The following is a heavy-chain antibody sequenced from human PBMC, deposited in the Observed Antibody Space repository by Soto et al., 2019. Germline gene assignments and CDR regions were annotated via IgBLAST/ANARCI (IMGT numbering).Heavy chain of an antibody. D-gene: IGHD2-15*01. CDR3: ARLMEGYCSGGSCYWENWFDP. CDR1: GGSISSSSYY. V-gene: IGHV4-39*01. CDR2: IYYSGST. J-gene: IGHJ5*02. Sequence: QLQLQESGPGLVKPSETLSLTCTVSGGSISSSSYYWGWIRQPPGKGLEWIGSIYYSGSTYYNPSLMSRVTISVDTSKNQFSLKLSSVTAADTAVYYCARLMEGYCSGGSCYWENWFDPWGQGTLVTVSS.